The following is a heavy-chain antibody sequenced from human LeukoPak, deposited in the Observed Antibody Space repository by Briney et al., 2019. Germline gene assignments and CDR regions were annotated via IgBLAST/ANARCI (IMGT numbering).Heavy chain of an antibody. J-gene: IGHJ5*02. CDR2: ISAYNGNT. D-gene: IGHD5-18*01. V-gene: IGHV1-18*01. CDR3: ARGSKTWIQPKYNWFDP. Sequence: ASVEVSCKASGYTFTSYGISWVRQAPGQGLEWIGWISAYNGNTNYAQKLQGRVTMTTDTSTSTAYMELRSLRSDDTAVYYCARGSKTWIQPKYNWFDPWGQGTLATVSS. CDR1: GYTFTSYG.